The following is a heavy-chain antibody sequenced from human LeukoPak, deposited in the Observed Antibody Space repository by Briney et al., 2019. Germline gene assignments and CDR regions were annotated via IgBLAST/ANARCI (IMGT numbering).Heavy chain of an antibody. CDR2: IYYTGST. Sequence: PSETLSLTCTVSGGSMSNSSYYWGWIRQPPGKGLEWIGSIYYTGSTYYNPSFKSRITISVDTSKNQFSLKVISVTAADTAVYYCARQTYYYGSGSYQYFDYWGQGTLVTVSS. D-gene: IGHD3-10*01. J-gene: IGHJ4*02. V-gene: IGHV4-39*01. CDR3: ARQTYYYGSGSYQYFDY. CDR1: GGSMSNSSYY.